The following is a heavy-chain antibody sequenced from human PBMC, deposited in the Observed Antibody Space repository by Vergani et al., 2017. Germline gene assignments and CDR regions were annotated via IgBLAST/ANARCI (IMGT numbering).Heavy chain of an antibody. D-gene: IGHD3-3*01. Sequence: QVQLQQSGPGLVKPSQTLSLTCAISGDSVSSNSAAWNWIRQSPSRGLEWLGRTYYRSKWYNDYAVSVKSRITINPDTSKNQFSLQLNSVTPEDTAVYYXARTPVWSGYLIDYYYYYMDVWGKGTTVTVSS. CDR3: ARTPVWSGYLIDYYYYYMDV. V-gene: IGHV6-1*01. J-gene: IGHJ6*03. CDR1: GDSVSSNSAA. CDR2: TYYRSKWYN.